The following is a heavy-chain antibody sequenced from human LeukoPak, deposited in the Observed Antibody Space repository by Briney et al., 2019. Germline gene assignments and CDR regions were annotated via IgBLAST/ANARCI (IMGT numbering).Heavy chain of an antibody. D-gene: IGHD6-6*01. V-gene: IGHV1-2*02. CDR3: ARAPSYSSSYEIDY. CDR1: GYTFTGYY. J-gene: IGHJ4*02. CDR2: INPNSSGT. Sequence: ASVKVSCKASGYTFTGYYMHWVRQAPGQGLEWMGWINPNSSGTNYAQKFQGRVTMTRDTSISTAYMELSRLRSDDTAVYYCARAPSYSSSYEIDYWGQGTLVTVSS.